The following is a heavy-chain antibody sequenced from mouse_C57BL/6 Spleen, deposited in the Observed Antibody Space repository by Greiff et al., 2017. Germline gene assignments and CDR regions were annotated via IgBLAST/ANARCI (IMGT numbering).Heavy chain of an antibody. Sequence: EVPLVESGGGLVKPGGSLKLSCAASGFTFSSSAMSWVRLTPVTRLEWVATISDGGSYTYYPDHVKGRFTISKDNAKNNLYLQRSHLKSEDTAMYYCAREGLTGTFDYWGQGTTLTVAS. CDR1: GFTFSSSA. D-gene: IGHD4-1*01. J-gene: IGHJ2*01. CDR2: ISDGGSYT. V-gene: IGHV5-4*01. CDR3: AREGLTGTFDY.